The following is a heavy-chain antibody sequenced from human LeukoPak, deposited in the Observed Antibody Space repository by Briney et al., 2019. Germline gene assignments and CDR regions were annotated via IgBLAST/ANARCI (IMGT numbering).Heavy chain of an antibody. Sequence: ASVKVSCKAFGYTFTSNYMHWVRQAPGQGPEWMGVISPSGGSTTYAQKFQGRVTLTRDMSTSTDYLELSSLRSEDTAVYYCATVQKQDYDTRPYYDHWGQGTLVTVSS. V-gene: IGHV1-46*01. CDR2: ISPSGGST. CDR1: GYTFTSNY. CDR3: ATVQKQDYDTRPYYDH. D-gene: IGHD3-22*01. J-gene: IGHJ4*02.